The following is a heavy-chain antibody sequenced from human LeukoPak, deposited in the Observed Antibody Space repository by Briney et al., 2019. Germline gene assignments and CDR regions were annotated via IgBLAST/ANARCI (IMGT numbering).Heavy chain of an antibody. D-gene: IGHD3-9*01. CDR3: AKLPTGYPNWFDP. J-gene: IGHJ5*02. Sequence: ESGGSLRLSCAASGFTFSSSVMSWVRQAPGEGLEWVSAISGNGGDTYYADSVTGRFTISRDNSKNTLYLQMNSLRAEDTALYYCAKLPTGYPNWFDPWGQGTLVTVSS. CDR2: ISGNGGDT. V-gene: IGHV3-23*01. CDR1: GFTFSSSV.